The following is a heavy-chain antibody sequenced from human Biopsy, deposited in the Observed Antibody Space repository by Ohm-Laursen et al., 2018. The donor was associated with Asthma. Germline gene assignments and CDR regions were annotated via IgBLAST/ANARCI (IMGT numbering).Heavy chain of an antibody. CDR1: GFTFRNFG. CDR3: VRWRSGYPDHYSDF. CDR2: ISSDVRE. Sequence: SLRLSCSASGFTFRNFGMHWVRRAPGKGLEWVALISSDVREWYADSVKGRFTISRDNSKNTLDPQMNSLRGDDTAVYYCVRWRSGYPDHYSDFWGLGTLVTVSS. V-gene: IGHV3-30*03. J-gene: IGHJ4*02. D-gene: IGHD2-21*01.